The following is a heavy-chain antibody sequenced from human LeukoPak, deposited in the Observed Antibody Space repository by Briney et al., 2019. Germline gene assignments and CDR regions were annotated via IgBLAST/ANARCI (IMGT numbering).Heavy chain of an antibody. CDR3: ASDLAGTNFDY. CDR1: GYTFTGIY. V-gene: IGHV1-2*02. CDR2: INPNSGAT. D-gene: IGHD1-1*01. J-gene: IGHJ4*02. Sequence: ASVKVSCKASGYTFTGIYIHWVRQAPGQGLEWMGWINPNSGATNYARKFQGRVIMTTDTSISTAYMELGSLRSDDTAVYYCASDLAGTNFDYWGQGTLVTVSS.